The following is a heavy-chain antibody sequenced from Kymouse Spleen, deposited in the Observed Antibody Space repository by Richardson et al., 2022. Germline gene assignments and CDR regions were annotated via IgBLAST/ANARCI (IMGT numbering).Heavy chain of an antibody. Sequence: QVQLQESGPGLVKPSGTLSLTCAVSGGSISSSNWWSWVRQPPGKGLEWIGEIYHSGSTNYNPSLKSRVTISVDKSKNQFSLKLSSVTAADTAVYYCARKGYYDILTGYSPDAFDIWGQGTMVTVSS. V-gene: IGHV4-4*02. CDR1: GGSISSSNW. CDR2: IYHSGST. CDR3: ARKGYYDILTGYSPDAFDI. J-gene: IGHJ3*02. D-gene: IGHD3-9*01.